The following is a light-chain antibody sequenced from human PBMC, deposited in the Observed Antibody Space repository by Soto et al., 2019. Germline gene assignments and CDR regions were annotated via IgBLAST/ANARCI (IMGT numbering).Light chain of an antibody. V-gene: IGKV3-15*01. CDR2: GVS. CDR1: QSVGTN. J-gene: IGKJ1*01. Sequence: ERVMTQSPVTLRVSTGESVPLSCRASQSVGTNLAWYQQKPGQAPSLLIYGVSTRATGIPTRFSGSGSGRQFTLTISSLQSEDFEVYYCQQYNNWPQTFGQGTKVDI. CDR3: QQYNNWPQT.